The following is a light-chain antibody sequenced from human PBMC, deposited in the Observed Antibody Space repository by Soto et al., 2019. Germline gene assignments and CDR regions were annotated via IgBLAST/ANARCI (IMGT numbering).Light chain of an antibody. V-gene: IGKV1-5*03. J-gene: IGKJ3*01. CDR3: QQYNTYLT. CDR1: HSISIW. CDR2: KAS. Sequence: DIPMTQSPSTLSASVGDRVTITCRASHSISIWLAWYQQKPGKAPKLLIYKASSLESGVPSRFSGSGSGTEFTLTISSLQPDDFATYYCQQYNTYLTFGPGTKVDIK.